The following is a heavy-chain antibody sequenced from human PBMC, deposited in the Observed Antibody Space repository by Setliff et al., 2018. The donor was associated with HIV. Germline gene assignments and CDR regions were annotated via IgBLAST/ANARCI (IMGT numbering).Heavy chain of an antibody. CDR3: ARGDNYYYTSGTFHNGLDCFDF. J-gene: IGHJ3*01. Sequence: SQTRSLTCTVSGGSLSNYYWNCTRQPPGKGLEWIGYIYYTGSTNYDPSLKSRVTISLDTPKDQFSLKLSSVTAAYTAIYYCARGDNYYYTSGTFHNGLDCFDFWGQGTMVTV. D-gene: IGHD3-10*01. V-gene: IGHV4-59*01. CDR2: IYYTGST. CDR1: GGSLSNYY.